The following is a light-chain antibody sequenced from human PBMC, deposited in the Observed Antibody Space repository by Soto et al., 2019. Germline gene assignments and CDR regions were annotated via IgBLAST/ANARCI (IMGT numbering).Light chain of an antibody. CDR1: QTISSW. Sequence: DIQMTQSPSTLSGSVGDRVTITCRASQTISSWLAWYQQKPGEAPKLLIYDASALPRGVPSRFSGSGSGTKFTLTIASLQPDDFATYYCQHYNSYSEAFGQGTKVDIK. CDR2: DAS. CDR3: QHYNSYSEA. J-gene: IGKJ1*01. V-gene: IGKV1-5*01.